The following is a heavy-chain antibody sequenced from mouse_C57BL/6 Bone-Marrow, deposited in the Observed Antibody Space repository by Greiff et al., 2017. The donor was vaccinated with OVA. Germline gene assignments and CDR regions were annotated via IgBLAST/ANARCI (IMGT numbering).Heavy chain of an antibody. Sequence: EVKLMESGGGLVKPGGSLKLSCAASGFTFSDYGMHWVRQAPEKGLEWVAYISSGSSTIYYADTVKGRFTISRDNAKNTLFLQMTSLRSEDTAMYYCARNYSNFHWYFDVWGTGTTVTVSS. CDR2: ISSGSSTI. CDR3: ARNYSNFHWYFDV. CDR1: GFTFSDYG. D-gene: IGHD2-5*01. J-gene: IGHJ1*03. V-gene: IGHV5-17*01.